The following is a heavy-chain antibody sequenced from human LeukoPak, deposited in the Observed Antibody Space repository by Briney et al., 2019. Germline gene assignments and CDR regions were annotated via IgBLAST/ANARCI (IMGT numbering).Heavy chain of an antibody. J-gene: IGHJ3*02. Sequence: SETLSLTCTVSGGSISSSSYYWGWIRQPPGKGLEWIGSIYYSGSTYYNTSRTSRATLSVDPSTHQFCRRVSSVPAADTAVYYCARRDILVVTAIQSFDIWGQGTMVTVSS. D-gene: IGHD2-21*02. CDR2: IYYSGST. CDR1: GGSISSSSYY. V-gene: IGHV4-39*01. CDR3: ARRDILVVTAIQSFDI.